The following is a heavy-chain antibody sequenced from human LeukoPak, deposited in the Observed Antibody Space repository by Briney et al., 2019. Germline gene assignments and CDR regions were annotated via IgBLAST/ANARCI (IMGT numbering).Heavy chain of an antibody. V-gene: IGHV4-61*02. CDR3: ARSEQQPLTSHNYYYGMDV. D-gene: IGHD6-13*01. CDR2: IYTSGST. Sequence: SETLSLTCTVSGGSISSGSYYWSWIRQPAGKGLEWIGRIYTSGSTNYNPSLKSRVTTSVDTSKNQFSLKLSSVTAADTAVYYCARSEQQPLTSHNYYYGMDVWGQGTTVTVSS. CDR1: GGSISSGSYY. J-gene: IGHJ6*02.